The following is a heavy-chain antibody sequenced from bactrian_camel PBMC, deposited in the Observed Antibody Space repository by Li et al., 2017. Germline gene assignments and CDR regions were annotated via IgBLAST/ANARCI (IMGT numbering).Heavy chain of an antibody. J-gene: IGHJ4*01. D-gene: IGHD1*01. CDR1: GNNIRTYF. CDR2: ICTGPPLP. Sequence: VQLVESGGGSVQAGGSLKLSCVASGNNIRTYFVGWFRQAPGKEREGVASICTGPPLPYYRDSVKGRFTISHDAAKNSIDLQMNSLKPDDTAVYYCAATGQMLSVAGCRTQGTQVTVS. V-gene: IGHV3-3*01.